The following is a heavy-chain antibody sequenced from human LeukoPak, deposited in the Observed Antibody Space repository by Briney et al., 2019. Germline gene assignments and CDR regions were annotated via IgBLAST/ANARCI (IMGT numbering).Heavy chain of an antibody. CDR1: GGSISSSNW. D-gene: IGHD3-10*01. V-gene: IGHV4-4*02. Sequence: SETLSLTCAVSGGSISSSNWWSWVRQPPGKGLEWIGEIYHSGSTNYNPSLKSRVTISVDTSKNQFSLKLSSVTAADTAVYYCARQTGSGLFSLPGGQGTLVTVSS. J-gene: IGHJ4*02. CDR2: IYHSGST. CDR3: ARQTGSGLFSLP.